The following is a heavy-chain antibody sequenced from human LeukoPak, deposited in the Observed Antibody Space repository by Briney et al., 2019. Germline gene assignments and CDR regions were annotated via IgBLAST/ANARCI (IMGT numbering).Heavy chain of an antibody. J-gene: IGHJ4*02. CDR3: AKDPRGYSYGYFDY. CDR1: GFTFSSYG. CDR2: IAYDGSNK. Sequence: GRSLRLFCAASGFTFSSYGMHWVRQAPGKGLEWVAVIAYDGSNKYYADSVKGRFSISRDNSKNTLYLQMNSLRAEDTAVFYCAKDPRGYSYGYFDYWGQGALVTVSS. D-gene: IGHD5-18*01. V-gene: IGHV3-30*18.